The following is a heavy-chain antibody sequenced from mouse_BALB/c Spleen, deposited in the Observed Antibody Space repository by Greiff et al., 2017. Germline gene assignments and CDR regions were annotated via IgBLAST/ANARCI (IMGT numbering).Heavy chain of an antibody. CDR2: INSNGGST. V-gene: IGHV5-6-3*01. CDR1: GFTFSSYG. Sequence: VQLKESGGGLVQPGGSLKLSCAASGFTFSSYGMSWVRQTPDKRLELVATINSNGGSTYYPDSVKGRFTISRDNAKNTLYLQMSSLRSEDTAMYYCARVGLAYWGQGTLVTVSA. CDR3: ARVGLAY. J-gene: IGHJ3*01.